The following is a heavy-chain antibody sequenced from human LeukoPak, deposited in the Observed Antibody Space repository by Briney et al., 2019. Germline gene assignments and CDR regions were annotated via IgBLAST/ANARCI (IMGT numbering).Heavy chain of an antibody. Sequence: GASVKVSCKASGYTFTSYYMHWVRQAPGQGLEWMGWISAYNGNTNYAQKLQGRVTMTTDTSTSTAYMELRSLRSDDTAVYYCARDYYGSGVRWFDPWGQGTLVTVSS. J-gene: IGHJ5*02. CDR1: GYTFTSYY. D-gene: IGHD3-10*01. CDR3: ARDYYGSGVRWFDP. CDR2: ISAYNGNT. V-gene: IGHV1-18*04.